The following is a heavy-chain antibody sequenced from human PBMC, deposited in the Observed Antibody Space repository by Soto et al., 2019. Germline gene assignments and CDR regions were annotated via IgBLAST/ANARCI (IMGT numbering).Heavy chain of an antibody. V-gene: IGHV3-23*01. D-gene: IGHD6-19*01. CDR1: GFPFSSYA. CDR2: ISGSGGST. J-gene: IGHJ4*02. Sequence: GGSLSLSCAASGFPFSSYAMSWVRQAPGKGLEWVSAISGSGGSTYYADSVKGRFTISRDNSKNTLYLQMNSLRAEDTAVYYCAKDPSSGWYYFDYWGQGTLVTVSS. CDR3: AKDPSSGWYYFDY.